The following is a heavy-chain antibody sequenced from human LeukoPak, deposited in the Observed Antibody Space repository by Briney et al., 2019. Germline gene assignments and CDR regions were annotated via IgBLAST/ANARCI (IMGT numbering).Heavy chain of an antibody. CDR3: ARAPIVVVPAAIWGWFDP. CDR1: GFTFSSYA. J-gene: IGHJ5*02. CDR2: ISYDGSNK. V-gene: IGHV3-30-3*01. D-gene: IGHD2-2*02. Sequence: PGGSLRLSCAASGFTFSSYAMHWVRQAPGKGLEWMAVISYDGSNKYYADSVKGRFTISRDNAKNTLYLQMNSLRAEDTAVYYCARAPIVVVPAAIWGWFDPWGQGTLVTVSS.